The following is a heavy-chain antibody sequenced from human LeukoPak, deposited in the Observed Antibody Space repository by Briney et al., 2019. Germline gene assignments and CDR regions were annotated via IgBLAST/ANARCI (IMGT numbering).Heavy chain of an antibody. CDR2: TYYRSKWYN. D-gene: IGHD5-12*01. Sequence: SQTLSLTCAISGDSVSSNSAAWNWIRQSPSRGLEWLGRTYYRSKWYNDYAVSVKSRITINPDTSKNQFSLQLNSVTPEDTAVYYCARGGYEKSIYYYYYMDVWGKGTTVTVSS. V-gene: IGHV6-1*01. J-gene: IGHJ6*03. CDR1: GDSVSSNSAA. CDR3: ARGGYEKSIYYYYYMDV.